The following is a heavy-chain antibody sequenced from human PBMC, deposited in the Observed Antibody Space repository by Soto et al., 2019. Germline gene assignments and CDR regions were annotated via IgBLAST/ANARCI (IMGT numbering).Heavy chain of an antibody. V-gene: IGHV4-59*01. CDR1: GGSISSYY. J-gene: IGHJ3*02. Sequence: SETLSLSCTVSGGSISSYYWSWIRQPPGKGLEWIGYIYYSGSTNYNPSLKSRVTISVDTSKNQFSLKLSSVTAADTAVYYCARGRIVAPYAFAIWGQGTMVTVSS. CDR3: ARGRIVAPYAFAI. CDR2: IYYSGST. D-gene: IGHD1-26*01.